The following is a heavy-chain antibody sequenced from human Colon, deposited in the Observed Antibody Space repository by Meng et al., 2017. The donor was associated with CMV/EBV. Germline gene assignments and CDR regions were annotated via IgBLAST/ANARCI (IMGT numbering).Heavy chain of an antibody. CDR2: VSHDGKNK. J-gene: IGHJ6*02. CDR1: GFSFNAFP. V-gene: IGHV3-30*14. CDR3: ARDPWAPIVGILYGLDV. Sequence: SCAASGFSFNAFPIHWVRQAPGKGLEWVAIVSHDGKNKNYAESVKGRFTISRDSSKNIVFLQMNNLRGEDTAVYFCARDPWAPIVGILYGLDVWGQGTTVTVSS. D-gene: IGHD2/OR15-2a*01.